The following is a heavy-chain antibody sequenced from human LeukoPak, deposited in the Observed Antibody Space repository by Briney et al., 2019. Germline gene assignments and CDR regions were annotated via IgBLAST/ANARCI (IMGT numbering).Heavy chain of an antibody. CDR1: GFTFDDYA. CDR2: ISWNSGSM. D-gene: IGHD4-17*01. Sequence: PGGSLRLSCAASGFTFDDYAMHWVRQAPGKGLEWVSGISWNSGSMGYANSVKGRFTISRDNAKNSLYLQMNSLRAEDTALYYCAKDMAYGDYKYFDYWGQGTLVTVSS. V-gene: IGHV3-9*01. CDR3: AKDMAYGDYKYFDY. J-gene: IGHJ4*02.